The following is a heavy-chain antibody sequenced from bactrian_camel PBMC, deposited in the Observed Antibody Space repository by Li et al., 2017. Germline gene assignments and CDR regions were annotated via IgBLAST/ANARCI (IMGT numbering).Heavy chain of an antibody. CDR3: ATDYMFRDVGNY. V-gene: IGHV3S42*01. CDR2: VDDDGGTT. D-gene: IGHD3*01. J-gene: IGHJ4*01. CDR1: GFMFRSHV. Sequence: DVQLVESGGGLVQPGGSLRLSCAASGFMFRSHVMTWVRQAPGKELEYVSAVDDDGGTTRYADSVKGRFTISRDNAKSTLYLQMNNLKTEDTGVYYCATDYMFRDVGNYWGQGTQVTVS.